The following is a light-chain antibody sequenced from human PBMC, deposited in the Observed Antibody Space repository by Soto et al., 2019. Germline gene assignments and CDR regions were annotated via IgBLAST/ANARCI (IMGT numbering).Light chain of an antibody. CDR3: QQYGSSPFT. CDR2: GAS. J-gene: IGKJ3*01. Sequence: EIVLTQSPGTLSLSPGERATLSCSASQSVSSSYLAWYQQKPGQAPRLLIYGASSRATGIPDRFSGSGSGTDFTLTISTLEPEDFAVYYCQQYGSSPFTFGPGTKVDIK. V-gene: IGKV3-20*01. CDR1: QSVSSSY.